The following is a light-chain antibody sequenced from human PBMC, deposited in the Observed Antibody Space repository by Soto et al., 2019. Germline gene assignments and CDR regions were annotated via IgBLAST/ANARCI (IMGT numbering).Light chain of an antibody. Sequence: TQSPGTLSVSPGERATLSCRASQSISSNLAWYQQKPGQAPRLLMFRTSSRATGFPARFSGSGSGTEFNLTISSLQSEDFGVYYCQQYNNWPRATFGGGTKVDIK. CDR2: RTS. J-gene: IGKJ4*01. V-gene: IGKV3-15*01. CDR3: QQYNNWPRAT. CDR1: QSISSN.